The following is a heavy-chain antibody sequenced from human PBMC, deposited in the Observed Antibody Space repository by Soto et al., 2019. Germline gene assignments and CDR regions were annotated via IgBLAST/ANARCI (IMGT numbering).Heavy chain of an antibody. D-gene: IGHD2-2*01. CDR1: GGTFSSYR. J-gene: IGHJ4*02. V-gene: IGHV1-69*13. CDR3: ARDSGAKLSSS. Sequence: SVKVSCKASGGTFSSYRINWVRQAPGQGLEWVGGIVPIRRTTDIAQKFQGRVTITADESARTAYMELRSLKSQDTAVYYCARDSGAKLSSSWGQGTPVTVSS. CDR2: IVPIRRTT.